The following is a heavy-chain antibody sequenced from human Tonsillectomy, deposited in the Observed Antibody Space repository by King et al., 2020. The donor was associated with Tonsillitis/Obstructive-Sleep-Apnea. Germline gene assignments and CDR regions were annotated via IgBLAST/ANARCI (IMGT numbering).Heavy chain of an antibody. V-gene: IGHV3-15*01. D-gene: IGHD2-2*01. CDR3: TTGRSCSSTSCPNYFDY. CDR1: GFTFSNAW. Sequence: VQLVESGGGLVKPGGSLRLSCAASGFTFSNAWMSWVRQAPGKGLEWVVRIKSKTDGGTTDYAAPVKGRFTISRDDSKNTLYLQMNSLKTEDTAVYYCTTGRSCSSTSCPNYFDYWGQGTLVTVSS. CDR2: IKSKTDGGTT. J-gene: IGHJ4*02.